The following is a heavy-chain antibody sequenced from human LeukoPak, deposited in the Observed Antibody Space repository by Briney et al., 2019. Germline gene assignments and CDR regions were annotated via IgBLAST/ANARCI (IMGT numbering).Heavy chain of an antibody. D-gene: IGHD4-11*01. CDR1: GFAFTTYG. CDR2: IWYDGSNK. V-gene: IGHV3-30*02. Sequence: PGGSLRLSCEASGFAFTTYGMHWVRQAPGKGLEWVAFIWYDGSNKYYADSVKGRFTISRDNSKNTLYLQMNSLRAEDTAVYYCAKGDYPERHFFDYWGQGTLVTVSS. CDR3: AKGDYPERHFFDY. J-gene: IGHJ4*02.